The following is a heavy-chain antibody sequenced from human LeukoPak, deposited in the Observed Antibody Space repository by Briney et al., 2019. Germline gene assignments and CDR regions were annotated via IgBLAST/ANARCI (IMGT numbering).Heavy chain of an antibody. CDR2: INTNTGNP. D-gene: IGHD5-24*01. V-gene: IGHV7-4-1*02. J-gene: IGHJ4*02. Sequence: ASVKVSCKASGYTFTSYGISWVRQAPGQGLEWMGWINTNTGNPTYAQGFTGRFVFSLDTSVSTAYLQISSLKAEDTAVYYCVRDRRRWLQVYYFDYWGQGTLVTVSS. CDR1: GYTFTSYG. CDR3: VRDRRRWLQVYYFDY.